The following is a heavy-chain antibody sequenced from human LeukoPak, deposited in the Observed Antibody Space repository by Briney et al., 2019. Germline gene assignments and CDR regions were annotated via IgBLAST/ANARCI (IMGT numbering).Heavy chain of an antibody. D-gene: IGHD1-26*01. V-gene: IGHV3-21*01. Sequence: GGSLRLSCAASGFAFSTYSMNWVRQAPGKGLEWVSSISSSTYIYHADSVKGRFSITRDNAKNSLFLQMNSLRAEDTAVYYWARDYRYSGVYQFDYWGQGTLVTVSS. CDR3: ARDYRYSGVYQFDY. CDR1: GFAFSTYS. J-gene: IGHJ4*02. CDR2: ISSSTYI.